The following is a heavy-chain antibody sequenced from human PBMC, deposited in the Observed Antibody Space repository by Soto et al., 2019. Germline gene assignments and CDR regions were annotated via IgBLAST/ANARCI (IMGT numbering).Heavy chain of an antibody. CDR3: ARDGQWLPRDGLRSSYYFDY. CDR2: IWYDGGNK. J-gene: IGHJ4*02. D-gene: IGHD6-19*01. Sequence: QVQLVESGGGVVQPERSLRLSCAASGFNFSSYVMHWVRQAPGKGLEWVAVIWYDGGNKYYADSVKGRFTISRDNSKNTLYLQMNSLRAEDTAVYYCARDGQWLPRDGLRSSYYFDYWGQGTLVTVSS. CDR1: GFNFSSYV. V-gene: IGHV3-33*01.